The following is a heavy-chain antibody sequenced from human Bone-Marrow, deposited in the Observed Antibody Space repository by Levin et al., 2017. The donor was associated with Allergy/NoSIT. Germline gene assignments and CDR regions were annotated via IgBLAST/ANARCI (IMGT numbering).Heavy chain of an antibody. D-gene: IGHD1-1*01. CDR1: GSSFTSYW. Sequence: GGSLRLSCKGSGSSFTSYWIAWVRQMPGKGLECMGIIHPSDSNTRYSPSFQGQVTISVDKSISTAYLQWSALEASDTAMYYCARDTTTGTTILAFDIWGQGTMVTVSS. J-gene: IGHJ3*02. CDR2: IHPSDSNT. V-gene: IGHV5-51*01. CDR3: ARDTTTGTTILAFDI.